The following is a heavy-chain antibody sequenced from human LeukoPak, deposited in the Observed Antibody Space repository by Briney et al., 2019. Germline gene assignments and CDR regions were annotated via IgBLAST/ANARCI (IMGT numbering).Heavy chain of an antibody. CDR3: ARVPGGSVAYYYYMDV. J-gene: IGHJ6*03. Sequence: GGSLRLSCAASGFTFDDYGMSWVRQAPGKGLEWVSGINWNGGSTGYADSVKGRFTISRDNAKNSLYLQMNSLRAEDTALYYCARVPGGSVAYYYYMDVWGKGTTVTVSS. CDR2: INWNGGST. D-gene: IGHD3-16*01. V-gene: IGHV3-20*04. CDR1: GFTFDDYG.